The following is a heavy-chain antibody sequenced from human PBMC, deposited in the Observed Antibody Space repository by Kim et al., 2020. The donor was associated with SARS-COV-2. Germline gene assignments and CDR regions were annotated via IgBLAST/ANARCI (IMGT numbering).Heavy chain of an antibody. V-gene: IGHV3-74*01. Sequence: GGSLRLSCAASGFTFSGYWMHWVRQAPGKGLVWVSRTNSDGSTTSYADSVKGRFTISRDNAKNTLYLQVNRLTVEDTAVYYCARGGYYSTSALDYWGQGTLATVSS. CDR1: GFTFSGYW. J-gene: IGHJ4*02. CDR2: TNSDGSTT. D-gene: IGHD6-6*01. CDR3: ARGGYYSTSALDY.